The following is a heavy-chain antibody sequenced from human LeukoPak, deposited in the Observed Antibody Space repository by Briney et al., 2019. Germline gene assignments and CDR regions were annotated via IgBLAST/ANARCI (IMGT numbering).Heavy chain of an antibody. J-gene: IGHJ4*02. Sequence: GGSLRLSCAASGFTFSSYSMNWVRQAPGKGLEWVSSISSSSSYIYYADSVKGRFTISRDNAKNSLYLQMNSLRAEDTAVYYCAGRMEMANPIGYYFDYWGQGTLVTVSS. CDR3: AGRMEMANPIGYYFDY. D-gene: IGHD5-24*01. V-gene: IGHV3-21*01. CDR2: ISSSSSYI. CDR1: GFTFSSYS.